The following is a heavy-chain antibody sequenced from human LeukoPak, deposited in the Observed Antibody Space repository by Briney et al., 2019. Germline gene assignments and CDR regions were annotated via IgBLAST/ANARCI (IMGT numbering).Heavy chain of an antibody. CDR2: IYTSGIT. D-gene: IGHD3-9*01. Sequence: GSLRLSCAASGFTFSDYYMSWIRQPAGKGLEWIGRIYTSGITNYNPSLKSRVTISLDTSKNQFSLRPSSVTAADTAVYYCARGPLNGITEYFQHWGQGTLVTVSS. J-gene: IGHJ1*01. CDR1: GFTFSDYY. CDR3: ARGPLNGITEYFQH. V-gene: IGHV4-4*07.